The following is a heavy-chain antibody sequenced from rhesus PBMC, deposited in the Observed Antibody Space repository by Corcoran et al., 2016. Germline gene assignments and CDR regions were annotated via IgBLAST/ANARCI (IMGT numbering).Heavy chain of an antibody. D-gene: IGHD5-12*01. Sequence: QVQLQESGPGLVKLSETLSLTCAVSGGSISSAYYYWSLIRQPPGKGLAWLGYITSLATTPSTPSLKGLFSISTATSKTQFSLKLISVTAADTAVYYCTRASTYTYSSDYWGQGVLVTVST. CDR2: ITSLATT. CDR3: TRASTYTYSSDY. J-gene: IGHJ4*01. CDR1: GGSISSAYYY. V-gene: IGHV4-122*02.